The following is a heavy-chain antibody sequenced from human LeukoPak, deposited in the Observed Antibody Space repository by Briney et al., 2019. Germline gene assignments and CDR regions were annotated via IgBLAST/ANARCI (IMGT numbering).Heavy chain of an antibody. Sequence: PGGSLRPSCAASGFTVNSNYMSWVRQAPGKGLEWVSVIYSGGKTYYADSVKGRFTISRDNSKNTLYLQMNSLRAEDTAVYYCARDPCGGDCLYGMDVWGQGTTVTVSS. J-gene: IGHJ6*02. D-gene: IGHD2-21*02. CDR3: ARDPCGGDCLYGMDV. CDR2: IYSGGKT. V-gene: IGHV3-66*01. CDR1: GFTVNSNY.